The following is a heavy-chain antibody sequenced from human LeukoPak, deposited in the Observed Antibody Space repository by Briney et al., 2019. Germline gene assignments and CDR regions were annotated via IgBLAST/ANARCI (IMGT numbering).Heavy chain of an antibody. CDR1: TYTFTRYG. V-gene: IGHV1-18*01. CDR2: ISGYNGNT. CDR3: ARDRNQFYSGTCYY. D-gene: IGHD1-26*01. J-gene: IGHJ4*02. Sequence: ASVKVSCKASTYTFTRYGISWVRQAPGQGLEWMGWISGYNGNTNYAQKFQGRVTMTRDTSISTAYMELSRLRDDDTAMYYCARDRNQFYSGTCYYWGQGTLVTVSS.